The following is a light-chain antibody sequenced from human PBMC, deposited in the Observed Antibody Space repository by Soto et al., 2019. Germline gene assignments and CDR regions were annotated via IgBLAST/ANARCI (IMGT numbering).Light chain of an antibody. CDR1: QSVGSW. CDR3: HQYGSSSPWT. Sequence: DIQMTQSPSTLSASVGDRVTITCRASQSVGSWLAWYQQKPGKAPKLLIYKASSLESGVPSRFSGSGSGTEFSLTISSLQPDDFARYHCHQYGSSSPWTFGQGTKVEIK. CDR2: KAS. J-gene: IGKJ1*01. V-gene: IGKV1-5*03.